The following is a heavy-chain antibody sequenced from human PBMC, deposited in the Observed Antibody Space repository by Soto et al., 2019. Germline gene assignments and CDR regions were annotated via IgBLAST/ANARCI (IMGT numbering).Heavy chain of an antibody. D-gene: IGHD2-2*01. CDR3: ANLPAANYGMDV. CDR2: IIPIFGAA. Sequence: SVKVSCKASGGTFSSYAISWVRQAPGQGLEWMGGIIPIFGAANYAQKFQGRVTITADESTSTAYMELSSLRSEDTAVYYCANLPAANYGMDVWGQGTTVTVSS. CDR1: GGTFSSYA. J-gene: IGHJ6*02. V-gene: IGHV1-69*13.